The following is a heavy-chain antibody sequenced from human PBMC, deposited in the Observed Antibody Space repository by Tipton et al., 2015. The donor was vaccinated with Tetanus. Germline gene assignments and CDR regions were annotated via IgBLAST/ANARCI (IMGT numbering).Heavy chain of an antibody. J-gene: IGHJ4*02. CDR2: FYNGDTT. V-gene: IGHV4-39*01. Sequence: TLSLTCTVSGGSLTSSLYYWGWIRQPPGKGLEWIGNFYNGDTTHYNVSLKGRVTISVDTSKHQFSLKLTSLSAADTAVYYCARQTSTGIGGRGPFDYWGQGTVVIVSS. CDR3: ARQTSTGIGGRGPFDY. CDR1: GGSLTSSLYY. D-gene: IGHD2-15*01.